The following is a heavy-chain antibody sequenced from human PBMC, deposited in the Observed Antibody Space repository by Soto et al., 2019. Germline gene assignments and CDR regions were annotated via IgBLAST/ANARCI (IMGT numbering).Heavy chain of an antibody. J-gene: IGHJ4*02. CDR3: ARGRLSYGSGSYYIDY. V-gene: IGHV4-34*01. D-gene: IGHD3-10*01. CDR1: GGSFSGCD. Sequence: SETLSLTWAVYGGSFSGCDWSWIRQPPGKGLEWIGEINHSGSTNYNPSLKSRVTISVDTSKNQFSLKLSSVTAADTAVYYCARGRLSYGSGSYYIDYWGQGTLVTVSS. CDR2: INHSGST.